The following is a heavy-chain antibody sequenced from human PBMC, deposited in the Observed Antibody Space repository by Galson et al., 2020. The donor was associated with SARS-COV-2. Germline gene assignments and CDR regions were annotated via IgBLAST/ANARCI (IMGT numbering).Heavy chain of an antibody. V-gene: IGHV4-39*07. CDR1: GGSISSSSYY. CDR3: ARDRWGHDY. D-gene: IGHD1-26*01. Sequence: SETLSLTCTVSGGSISSSSYYWGWIRQPPGKGLEWIGSIYYSGSTYYNPSLKSRVTISVDTSKNQFSLKLSSVTAADTAVYYCARDRWGHDYWGQGTLVTVSS. J-gene: IGHJ4*02. CDR2: IYYSGST.